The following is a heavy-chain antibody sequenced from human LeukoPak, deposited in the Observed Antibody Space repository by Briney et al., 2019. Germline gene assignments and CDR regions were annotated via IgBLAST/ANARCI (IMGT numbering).Heavy chain of an antibody. CDR3: ARGRYYGFSGDS. D-gene: IGHD3-10*01. Sequence: SETLSLTCTVSGGSISSHYWSWIRQPPGKGLEWIGYIYYSGSTNYNPSLKSRVTISVDTSTNQFSLKLTSVTAADTAVYFCARGRYYGFSGDSWGQGTMVTVSS. J-gene: IGHJ4*02. CDR1: GGSISSHY. CDR2: IYYSGST. V-gene: IGHV4-59*11.